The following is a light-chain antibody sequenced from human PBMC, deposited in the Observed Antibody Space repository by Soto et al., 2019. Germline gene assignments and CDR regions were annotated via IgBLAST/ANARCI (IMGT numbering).Light chain of an antibody. CDR2: GAS. CDR3: QHFHNWPPWT. J-gene: IGKJ1*01. V-gene: IGKV3-15*01. CDR1: QSVSSS. Sequence: EVVMTQSPDTLSVSPGERATLSCRASQSVSSSLAWYQQKPGQAPRLLIYGASTRANGVPARFSGSGSGTEFTLTISSLQSEDVAVYYCQHFHNWPPWTFGQGTRVEIK.